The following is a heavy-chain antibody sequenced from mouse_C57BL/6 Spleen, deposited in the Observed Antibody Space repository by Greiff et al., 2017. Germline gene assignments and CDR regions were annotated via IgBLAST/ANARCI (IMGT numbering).Heavy chain of an antibody. V-gene: IGHV1-52*01. CDR3: ARWGDYGSSPGYFDY. J-gene: IGHJ2*01. CDR1: GYTFTSYW. Sequence: VQLQQPGAELVRPGSSVKLSCKASGYTFTSYWMHWVKQRPIQGLEWIGNIDPSDSETHYNQKFKDKATLTVDKSSSTAYMQLSSLTSEDSAVYYCARWGDYGSSPGYFDYWGQGTTLTVSS. CDR2: IDPSDSET. D-gene: IGHD1-1*01.